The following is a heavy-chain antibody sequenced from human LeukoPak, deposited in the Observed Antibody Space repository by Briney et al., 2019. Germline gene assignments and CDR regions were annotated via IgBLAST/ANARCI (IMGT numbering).Heavy chain of an antibody. Sequence: SEALSLTCTVSGVSVINANYCWSWIRQPPGNGLESLGHIYYNGNTNFNHALTTRVTILIDTSRNKFSLKLRSVTAADTAVYYCARVPQGGWSWYFDLWGRGTLVTVSS. CDR2: IYYNGNT. V-gene: IGHV4-61*01. J-gene: IGHJ2*01. D-gene: IGHD3-16*01. CDR3: ARVPQGGWSWYFDL. CDR1: GVSVINANYC.